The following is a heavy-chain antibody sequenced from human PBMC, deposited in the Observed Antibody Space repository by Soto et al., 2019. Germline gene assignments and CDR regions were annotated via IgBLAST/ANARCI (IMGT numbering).Heavy chain of an antibody. CDR2: IIPIFGTA. CDR1: GGTFSSYA. V-gene: IGHV1-69*13. J-gene: IGHJ4*02. CDR3: ARHYYDSSGYYCFDY. D-gene: IGHD3-22*01. Sequence: SVKVSCKASGGTFSSYAISWVRQAPGQGLEWMGGIIPIFGTANYAQKFQGRVTITADESTSTAYMELSSLRSEDTAVYYCARHYYDSSGYYCFDYWGQGTLVTVSS.